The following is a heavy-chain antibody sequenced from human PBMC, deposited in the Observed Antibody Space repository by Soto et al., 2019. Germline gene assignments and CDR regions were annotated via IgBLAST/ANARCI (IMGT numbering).Heavy chain of an antibody. V-gene: IGHV4-4*02. CDR2: IYHSGST. D-gene: IGHD6-19*01. CDR3: ARDDSSGSWFDP. Sequence: QVQLQESGPGLVKPSGTLSLTCAVSGGSISSSNWWSWVRQPPGKGLEWIGEIYHSGSTNHNPSLTSRVTISVDKSKNPFSLKLSSVTAADTAVYYCARDDSSGSWFDPWGQGTLVTVSS. CDR1: GGSISSSNW. J-gene: IGHJ5*02.